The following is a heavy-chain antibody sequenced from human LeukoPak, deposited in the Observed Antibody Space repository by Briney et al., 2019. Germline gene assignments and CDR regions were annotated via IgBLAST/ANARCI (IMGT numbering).Heavy chain of an antibody. CDR3: ARVGLGEYYYDSSGYYSLGY. CDR2: INPSGGST. J-gene: IGHJ4*02. CDR1: GYTFTSYY. Sequence: ASVKVSCKASGYTFTSYYMHWVRQAPGQGLEWMGIINPSGGSTSYAQKFQGRVTMTRDTSTSTVYMELSSLRSEDTAVYYCARVGLGEYYYDSSGYYSLGYWGQGTPVTVSS. V-gene: IGHV1-46*01. D-gene: IGHD3-22*01.